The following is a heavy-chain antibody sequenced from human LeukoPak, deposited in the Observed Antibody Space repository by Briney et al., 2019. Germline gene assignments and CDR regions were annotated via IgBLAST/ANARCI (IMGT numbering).Heavy chain of an antibody. CDR2: ISGSSTYI. CDR3: ARVYPDDY. J-gene: IGHJ4*02. Sequence: PGGSLRLSCAASGFTFSSYSMNWVRQAPGKGLEWVSSISGSSTYIYYADSVKGRFTISRDNAKNSLHLQMNSLRAEDTAVYYCARVYPDDYWGQGTLVTVSS. V-gene: IGHV3-21*01. CDR1: GFTFSSYS. D-gene: IGHD2-2*02.